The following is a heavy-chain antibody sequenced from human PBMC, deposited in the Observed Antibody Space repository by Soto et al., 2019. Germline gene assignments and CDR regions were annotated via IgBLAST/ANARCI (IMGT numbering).Heavy chain of an antibody. Sequence: QVQLQQSGPGLVKPSQTLSLTCAISGDSVSSNSAAWNWIRQSPSRGLEWLGRTYYRSKWYNDYAVSVKSRITINPDTSKNQFSLQLNSVTPEDTAVYYCARDHRAGFLGYSYGYSYGMDVWGQGTTVTVSS. CDR2: TYYRSKWYN. J-gene: IGHJ6*02. D-gene: IGHD5-18*01. CDR3: ARDHRAGFLGYSYGYSYGMDV. CDR1: GDSVSSNSAA. V-gene: IGHV6-1*01.